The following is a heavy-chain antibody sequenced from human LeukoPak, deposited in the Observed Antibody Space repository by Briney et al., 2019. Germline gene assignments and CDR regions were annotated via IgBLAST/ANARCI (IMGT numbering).Heavy chain of an antibody. CDR1: GYTFTGYY. CDR2: INPNSGGT. V-gene: IGHV1-2*02. D-gene: IGHD3-22*01. CDR3: ARAYYDSSGYYYRDDPTDY. Sequence: ASVKVSCKASGYTFTGYYMHWVRQAPGQGLEWMGWINPNSGGTNYAQKFQGRVTMTRDTSISTAYMELSRLRSDDTAVYYCARAYYDSSGYYYRDDPTDYWGQGTLVTVSS. J-gene: IGHJ4*02.